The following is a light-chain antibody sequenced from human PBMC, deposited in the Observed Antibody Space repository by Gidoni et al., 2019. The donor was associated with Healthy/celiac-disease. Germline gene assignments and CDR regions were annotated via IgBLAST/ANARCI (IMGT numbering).Light chain of an antibody. CDR1: QSVSSN. CDR3: QQRSNWPPLT. CDR2: DAS. Sequence: ILFTPSPATLSLSPGERATLSCRASQSVSSNLAWYQQKPGQAPRLLIYDASNRATGIPARFSGSGAGTDFTITISSLEAEDFAVYYCQQRSNWPPLTFGGGTKVEIK. J-gene: IGKJ4*01. V-gene: IGKV3-11*01.